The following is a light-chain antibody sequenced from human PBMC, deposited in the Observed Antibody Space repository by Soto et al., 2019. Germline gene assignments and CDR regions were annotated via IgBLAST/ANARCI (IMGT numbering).Light chain of an antibody. CDR2: YDD. Sequence: QSVLTQPPSVSEAPRQRVTISCSGSSSNIGNNAVNWYQQLPGMAPTLLIFYDDLLPSGVSDRFSASKSGTSASLAISGIQSEDEADYYCAAWDDSLSGPVFGGGTKLTVL. J-gene: IGLJ3*02. CDR3: AAWDDSLSGPV. CDR1: SSNIGNNA. V-gene: IGLV1-36*01.